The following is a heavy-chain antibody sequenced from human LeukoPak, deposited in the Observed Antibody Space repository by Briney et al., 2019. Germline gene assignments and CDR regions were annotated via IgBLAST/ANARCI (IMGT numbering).Heavy chain of an antibody. D-gene: IGHD3-22*01. V-gene: IGHV4-59*01. CDR1: GGSISSYY. CDR2: IYYSGST. CDR3: ARSALYYYDSSGYYLFGNGYYFDY. J-gene: IGHJ4*02. Sequence: SETLSLTCTVSGGSISSYYWSWIRQPPGKGLEWIGYIYYSGSTNYNPSLKSRVTISVDTSKNQFSLKLSSVTAADTSVYYCARSALYYYDSSGYYLFGNGYYFDYWGQGTLVTVSS.